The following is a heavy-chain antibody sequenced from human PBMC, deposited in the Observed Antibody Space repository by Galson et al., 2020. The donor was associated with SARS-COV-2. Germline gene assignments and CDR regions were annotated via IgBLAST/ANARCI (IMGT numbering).Heavy chain of an antibody. CDR2: IYWDDDK. V-gene: IGHV2-5*02. CDR1: GFSLSTSGVG. D-gene: IGHD6-19*01. Sequence: KMSGPTLVKPTQTLTLTCTFSGFSLSTSGVGVGWIRQPPGKALEWLALIYWDDDKRYSPSLKSRLTITQDTPKNQVVLTMTNMDSVDTATYYCAHRGIAVAGRRYFDYWGQGTLVTVSS. J-gene: IGHJ4*02. CDR3: AHRGIAVAGRRYFDY.